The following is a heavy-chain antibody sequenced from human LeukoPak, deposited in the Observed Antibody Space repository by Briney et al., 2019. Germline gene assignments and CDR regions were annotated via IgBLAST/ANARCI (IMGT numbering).Heavy chain of an antibody. V-gene: IGHV4-38-2*02. D-gene: IGHD3-10*01. Sequence: SETLSLTCTVSGYSISSGYYWGWIRQPPGQGLEWIGSIYHSGSTYYNPSLKSRVTISVDKSKNQFSLKLSSVTAADTAVYYCASPQTTIGDFDLWGRGTLVTVSS. J-gene: IGHJ2*01. CDR2: IYHSGST. CDR3: ASPQTTIGDFDL. CDR1: GYSISSGYY.